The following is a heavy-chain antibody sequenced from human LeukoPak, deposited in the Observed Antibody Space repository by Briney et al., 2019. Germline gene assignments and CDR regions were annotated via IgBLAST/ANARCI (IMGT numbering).Heavy chain of an antibody. CDR2: ISAYNGNT. Sequence: SPVKVSCKASGYTFTSYGISWVRQAPGQGLEWMGWISAYNGNTNYAQKLQGRVTMTTDTSTSTAYMELRSLRSDDTAVYYCARAEVGIQLWSDAFDIWGQGTMVTVSS. CDR1: GYTFTSYG. D-gene: IGHD5-18*01. V-gene: IGHV1-18*01. J-gene: IGHJ3*02. CDR3: ARAEVGIQLWSDAFDI.